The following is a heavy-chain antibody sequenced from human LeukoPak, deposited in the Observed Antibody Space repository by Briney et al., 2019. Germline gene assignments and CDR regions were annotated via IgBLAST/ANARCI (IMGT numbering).Heavy chain of an antibody. CDR2: ITTGGPNT. J-gene: IGHJ4*02. Sequence: GGSLRLSCTASGFTFSSYTMSWVRQAPGKGLRWVSTITTGGPNTYYADSVKGRFTISRDNSKNTLYLQMNSLRAEDTAVYYCARDVDAPYDLYFDYWGQGTLVTVSS. V-gene: IGHV3-23*01. CDR3: ARDVDAPYDLYFDY. D-gene: IGHD3-3*01. CDR1: GFTFSSYT.